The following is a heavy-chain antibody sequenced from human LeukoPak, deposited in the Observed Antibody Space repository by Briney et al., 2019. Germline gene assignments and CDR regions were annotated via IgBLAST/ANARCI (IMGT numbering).Heavy chain of an antibody. Sequence: PSETLSLTCTVSVGSISRYYWSWIPQPPGKGLEWIGEINHSGSTNYNPSLKSRVTISVDTSKNQFSLKLSSVTAADTAVYYCARGSLGATSPPNWFDPWGQGTLVTVSS. D-gene: IGHD1-26*01. V-gene: IGHV4-34*01. CDR1: VGSISRYY. CDR2: INHSGST. CDR3: ARGSLGATSPPNWFDP. J-gene: IGHJ5*02.